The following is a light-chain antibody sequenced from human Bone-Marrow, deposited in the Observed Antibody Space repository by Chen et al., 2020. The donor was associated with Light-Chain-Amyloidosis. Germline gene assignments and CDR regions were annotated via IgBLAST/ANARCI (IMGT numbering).Light chain of an antibody. V-gene: IGLV2-14*01. J-gene: IGLJ1*01. CDR3: SSYTITNTLV. CDR1: SSAVGGDNH. CDR2: EVR. Sequence: QSALTQHASLSGSPGQSLPIPCPGTSSAVGGDNHVSWYQQHTDKAPKLMSDEVRNRPSWVPDRCSGSKSDNTASLTISGLQTDDEADYFCSSYTITNTLVFGGGTRVTVL.